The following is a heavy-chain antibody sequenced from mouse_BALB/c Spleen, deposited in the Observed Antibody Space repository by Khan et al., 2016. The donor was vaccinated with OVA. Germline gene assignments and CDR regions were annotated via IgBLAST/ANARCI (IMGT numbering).Heavy chain of an antibody. D-gene: IGHD1-1*01. CDR3: ARSVTITTVVATDFDY. Sequence: EVQLQESGPGLVKPSQSLSLTCTVTGYSITSDYAWNWIRQFPGNKLEWMGYISYSGRTSYNPSLKSRISTTRATSKNQFFLQLNSVTTEDTATYYCARSVTITTVVATDFDYWGQGTTLTVSS. J-gene: IGHJ2*01. CDR2: ISYSGRT. V-gene: IGHV3-2*02. CDR1: GYSITSDYA.